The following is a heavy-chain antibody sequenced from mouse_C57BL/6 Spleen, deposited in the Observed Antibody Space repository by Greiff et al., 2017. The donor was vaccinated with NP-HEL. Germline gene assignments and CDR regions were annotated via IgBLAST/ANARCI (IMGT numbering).Heavy chain of an antibody. D-gene: IGHD2-3*01. J-gene: IGHJ4*01. CDR3: TRWGAFYDGYHGPMLMDY. CDR1: GYTFTDYE. Sequence: VQLQQSGAELVRPGASVTLSCKASGYTFTDYEMHWVKQTPVHGLEWIGAIDPETGGTAYNQKFKGKAILTADKSSSTAYMELRSLTSEDSAVYYCTRWGAFYDGYHGPMLMDYWGQGTSVTVSS. V-gene: IGHV1-15*01. CDR2: IDPETGGT.